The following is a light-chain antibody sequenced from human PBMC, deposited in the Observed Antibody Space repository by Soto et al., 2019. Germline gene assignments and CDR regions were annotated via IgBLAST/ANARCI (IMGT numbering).Light chain of an antibody. Sequence: EIVLTQSPGTLSLSPGEGGTLSCRASQSISSSYLAWYQQKPSQSPRLLIYSASSRATGIPDRFSGSGSGTDFTLTISSLEPEDFTVYYCQLYGGSRMFSFGQGTKLEIK. CDR2: SAS. CDR3: QLYGGSRMFS. J-gene: IGKJ2*01. CDR1: QSISSSY. V-gene: IGKV3-20*01.